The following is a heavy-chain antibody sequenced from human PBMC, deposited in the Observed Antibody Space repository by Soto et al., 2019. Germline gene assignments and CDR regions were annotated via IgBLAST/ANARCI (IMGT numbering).Heavy chain of an antibody. CDR2: INEDGAAK. Sequence: GGSLRLSCAASGFIFSDFYMSWIRQAPGKGLEWVARINEDGAAKYYVDPVKGRFTVSRDNTKNSLYLQMNSLTADDTAVYYCARRGHWAADYWGQGT. V-gene: IGHV3-7*03. CDR3: ARRGHWAADY. D-gene: IGHD3-10*01. CDR1: GFIFSDFY. J-gene: IGHJ4*02.